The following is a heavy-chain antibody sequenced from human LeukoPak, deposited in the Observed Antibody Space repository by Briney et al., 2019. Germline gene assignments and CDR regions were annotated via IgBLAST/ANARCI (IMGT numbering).Heavy chain of an antibody. CDR1: GGSISSSSYY. CDR2: IYYSGST. CDR3: ARNRYCSSTSCPGYFDY. Sequence: SETLSLTCTVSGGSISSSSYYWGWIRQPPGKGLEWIESIYYSGSTYYNPSLKSRVTISVDTSKNQFSLKLSSVTAADTAVYYCARNRYCSSTSCPGYFDYWGQGTLVTVSS. V-gene: IGHV4-39*01. J-gene: IGHJ4*02. D-gene: IGHD2-2*01.